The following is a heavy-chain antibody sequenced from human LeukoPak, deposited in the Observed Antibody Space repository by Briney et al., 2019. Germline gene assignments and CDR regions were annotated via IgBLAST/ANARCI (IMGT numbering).Heavy chain of an antibody. CDR1: GFTFSNYA. Sequence: GGSLRLSCAASGFTFSNYAMSWVRQAPGKGLEWVSAISGSGGSTYYADSVKGRFTISRDNSKNTLYLQMNSLRAEDTAVYYCAKFRPITSVAGTIFHYWGQGTLVTVSS. J-gene: IGHJ4*02. V-gene: IGHV3-23*01. CDR2: ISGSGGST. CDR3: AKFRPITSVAGTIFHY. D-gene: IGHD6-19*01.